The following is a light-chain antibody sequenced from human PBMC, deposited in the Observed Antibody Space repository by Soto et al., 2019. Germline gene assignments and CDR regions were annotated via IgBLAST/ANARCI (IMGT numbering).Light chain of an antibody. CDR3: LQSNSYAFN. CDR2: GAS. CDR1: QGISFW. Sequence: DIQMTQFPSSVSASVGDSVTITWRASQGISFWLAWYQQKPGKAPRLLIYGASTLQSGVPSRFRCGGVGTDFTLTISIQQPEDSATYYCLQSNSYAFNFGQGTKLEIK. V-gene: IGKV1-12*01. J-gene: IGKJ2*01.